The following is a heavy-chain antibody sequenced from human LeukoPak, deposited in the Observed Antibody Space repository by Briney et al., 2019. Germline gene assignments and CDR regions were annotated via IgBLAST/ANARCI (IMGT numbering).Heavy chain of an antibody. CDR2: IYTSGST. D-gene: IGHD2-2*02. Sequence: PSETPSLTCTVSGGSISSYYWSWIRQPAGKGLEWIGRIYTSGSTNYNPSLKSRVTMSVDTSKNQFSLKLSSVTAADTAVYYCARVFCSSTSCYRYYFDYWGQGTLVTVSS. CDR1: GGSISSYY. CDR3: ARVFCSSTSCYRYYFDY. J-gene: IGHJ4*02. V-gene: IGHV4-4*07.